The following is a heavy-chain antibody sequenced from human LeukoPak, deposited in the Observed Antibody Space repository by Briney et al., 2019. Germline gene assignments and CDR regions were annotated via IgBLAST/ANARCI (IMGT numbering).Heavy chain of an antibody. D-gene: IGHD6-13*01. Sequence: SETLSLTCTVSGYSISSGYYWGWIRQPPGKGLEWIGSIYHSGSTYYNPSLKSRVTISVDTSKNQFSLRLTSVTAADTAFYYCAREEYSSDWYGHDSWGQGTLVTVSS. J-gene: IGHJ4*02. CDR2: IYHSGST. CDR3: AREEYSSDWYGHDS. V-gene: IGHV4-38-2*02. CDR1: GYSISSGYY.